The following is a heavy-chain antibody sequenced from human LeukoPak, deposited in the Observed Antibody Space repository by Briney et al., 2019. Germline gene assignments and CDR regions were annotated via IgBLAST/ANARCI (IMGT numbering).Heavy chain of an antibody. D-gene: IGHD1-26*01. V-gene: IGHV3-30*02. CDR1: GFTFSSYG. CDR3: AKDPLPLYSGSYLDY. CDR2: IRYDGSNK. J-gene: IGHJ4*02. Sequence: PGGSLRLSCAASGFTFSSYGMHWVRQAPGKGLEWVAFIRYDGSNKYYADSVKGRFTISRDNSKNTLYLQMNSLRAEDTAVYYCAKDPLPLYSGSYLDYWGQGTLVTVSS.